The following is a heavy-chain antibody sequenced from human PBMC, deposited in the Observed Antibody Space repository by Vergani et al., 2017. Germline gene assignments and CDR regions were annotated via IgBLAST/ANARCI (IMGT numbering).Heavy chain of an antibody. V-gene: IGHV3-23*01. D-gene: IGHD6-6*01. CDR2: ISGSGGST. Sequence: EVQLLESGGGLVQPGGSLRLSCAASGLPFSSYAMSWVRQAPGKGLEWVSAISGSGGSTYYADSVKGRFTISRDNSKNTLYLQMNSLRAEYTAVYYCAKDGLEYSSAYYDYWGQGTLVTVSS. CDR3: AKDGLEYSSAYYDY. CDR1: GLPFSSYA. J-gene: IGHJ4*02.